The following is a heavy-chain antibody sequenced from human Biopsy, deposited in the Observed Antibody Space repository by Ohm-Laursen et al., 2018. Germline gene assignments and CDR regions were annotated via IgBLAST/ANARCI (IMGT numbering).Heavy chain of an antibody. CDR1: GDSITSYF. V-gene: IGHV4-59*08. CDR3: ARRLPLRGFAFDV. J-gene: IGHJ3*01. Sequence: SETLSLTCTVSGDSITSYFWNWIRQAPGKGLEWIGNIYYRGNTNYGPSLKSRATISLDSSKNQFSLNLNSVTATDTAVYYCARRLPLRGFAFDVWGQGTVVTVS. D-gene: IGHD3-10*01. CDR2: IYYRGNT.